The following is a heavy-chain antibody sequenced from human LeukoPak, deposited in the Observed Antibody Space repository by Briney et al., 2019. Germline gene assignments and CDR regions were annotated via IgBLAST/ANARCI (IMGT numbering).Heavy chain of an antibody. J-gene: IGHJ4*02. CDR2: IYYSGST. V-gene: IGHV4-39*01. CDR3: ARGPGYSSSWYYFDY. Sequence: SETLSLTCTVSGGSISSSSYYWGWIRQPPGKGLEWIGSIYYSGSTYYNPSLKSRVTISVDTSKNQFSLKLSSVTAADTAVYYCARGPGYSSSWYYFDYWGQGTLVTVSS. CDR1: GGSISSSSYY. D-gene: IGHD6-13*01.